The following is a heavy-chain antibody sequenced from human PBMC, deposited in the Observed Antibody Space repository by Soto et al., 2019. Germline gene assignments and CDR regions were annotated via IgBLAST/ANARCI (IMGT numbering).Heavy chain of an antibody. Sequence: EVQLLESGGGLVQPGGSLRLSCAASGFTFSSYAMSRVRQAPGKGLEWVSAIRGSDNSTYYADSVKGRFTISRDNSKNTLYLQMSGLRADDTAVYYCAPMGVWGQGTTVTVSS. CDR3: APMGV. J-gene: IGHJ6*02. V-gene: IGHV3-23*01. CDR2: IRGSDNST. CDR1: GFTFSSYA.